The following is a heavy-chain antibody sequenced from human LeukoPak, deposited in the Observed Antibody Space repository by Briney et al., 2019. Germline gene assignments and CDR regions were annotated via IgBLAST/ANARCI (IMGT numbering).Heavy chain of an antibody. D-gene: IGHD3-16*01. CDR2: ITSKTDGGTT. CDR3: CTTKGGY. CDR1: GFGFITAG. Sequence: GGSLRLSCVTSGFGFITAGMNWVRQVPGKGLEWVGRITSKTDGGTTDYAAHVKGRFSISRDDSKSTVYLQMNSLETEDTAVYYCCTTKGGYWGQGTLVTVSS. V-gene: IGHV3-15*01. J-gene: IGHJ4*02.